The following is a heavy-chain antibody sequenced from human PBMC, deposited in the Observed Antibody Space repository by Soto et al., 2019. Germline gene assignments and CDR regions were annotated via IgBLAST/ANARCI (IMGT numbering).Heavy chain of an antibody. CDR3: ARASCSCGSWYSYYFDY. V-gene: IGHV1-18*01. Sequence: QVQLVQSGAEVKKPGASVKVSCKASGYTFTSYGISWVRQAPGQGLEWMGWISAYNGNTKYAQKLQGRVTMTTDTSTSTAYMELRRLRSDDTAVYYCARASCSCGSWYSYYFDYWGQGTLVTVSS. J-gene: IGHJ4*02. CDR1: GYTFTSYG. CDR2: ISAYNGNT. D-gene: IGHD2-15*01.